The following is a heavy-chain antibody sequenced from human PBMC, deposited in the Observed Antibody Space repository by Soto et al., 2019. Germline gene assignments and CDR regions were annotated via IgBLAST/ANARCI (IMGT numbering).Heavy chain of an antibody. D-gene: IGHD3-10*01. Sequence: PSETLSLTCTVSGGSISSYYWGWIRQPPGKGLEWIGYIYYSGSTNYDPSLKSRVTISVDTSKNQFSLKLSSVTAADTAVYYCARLTMVRGVPIGLSCWGQGTLVTVSS. CDR2: IYYSGST. CDR3: ARLTMVRGVPIGLSC. V-gene: IGHV4-59*01. CDR1: GGSISSYY. J-gene: IGHJ4*02.